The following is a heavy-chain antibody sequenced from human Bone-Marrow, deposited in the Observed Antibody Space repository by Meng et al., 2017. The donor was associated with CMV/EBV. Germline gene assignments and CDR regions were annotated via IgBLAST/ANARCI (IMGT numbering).Heavy chain of an antibody. Sequence: ASVKDSCKASGYTFTTYAISWVRQAPGQGLEWMGWISAYNGHTDYEPKVHGRVTMTTDTSTSTAYMELRSLRSDDTAVYYCARGDDHTNCVGYFDSWGQGTLVTVSS. V-gene: IGHV1-18*01. CDR3: ARGDDHTNCVGYFDS. J-gene: IGHJ4*02. CDR2: ISAYNGHT. CDR1: GYTFTTYA. D-gene: IGHD4-11*01.